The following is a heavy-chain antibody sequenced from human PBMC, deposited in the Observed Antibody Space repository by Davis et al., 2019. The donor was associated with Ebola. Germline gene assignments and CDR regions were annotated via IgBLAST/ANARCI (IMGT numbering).Heavy chain of an antibody. CDR2: IKSKSDGGTT. Sequence: GESLKISCAASGFTFTNAWMNWVRQVPGKGLEWVGRIKSKSDGGTTDYAAPVKGRFTVSRDDSKSTVYLQMNSLRAEDTAVYYCARDGAAAGYDWGQGTLVTVSS. CDR1: GFTFTNAW. V-gene: IGHV3-15*07. D-gene: IGHD6-13*01. J-gene: IGHJ4*02. CDR3: ARDGAAAGYD.